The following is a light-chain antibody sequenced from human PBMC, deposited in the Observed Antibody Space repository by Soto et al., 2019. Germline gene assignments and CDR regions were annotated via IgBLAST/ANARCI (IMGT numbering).Light chain of an antibody. Sequence: QSVLTQPRSVSGSPGQSVTISCTGTSSDVGGYNYVSWYQQHPGKAPKLMIYDASKRPSGVADRFSGSKSGNTAALTISGLQAEDEDDYYCCSYGGSYYVIGTGTKLTVL. J-gene: IGLJ1*01. V-gene: IGLV2-11*01. CDR3: CSYGGSYYV. CDR2: DAS. CDR1: SSDVGGYNY.